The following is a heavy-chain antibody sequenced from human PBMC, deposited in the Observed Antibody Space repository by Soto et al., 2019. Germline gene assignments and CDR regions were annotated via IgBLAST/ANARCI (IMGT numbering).Heavy chain of an antibody. D-gene: IGHD3-9*01. J-gene: IGHJ6*02. CDR2: ISAYNGNT. CDR3: ARGLLRYLGGYSYGMDV. V-gene: IGHV1-18*01. CDR1: GYTFTRYV. Sequence: ASVKVSCKASGYTFTRYVISWVRQAPGQGLEWMGWISAYNGNTNYAQKLQGRVTMTTDTSTSTAYMKLRSLRSDDTAVYYCARGLLRYLGGYSYGMDVWGQGTTVSVSS.